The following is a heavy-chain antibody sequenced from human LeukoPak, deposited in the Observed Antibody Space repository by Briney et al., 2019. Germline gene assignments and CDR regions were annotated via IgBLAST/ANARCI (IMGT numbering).Heavy chain of an antibody. CDR3: AKEFPTATGGPFGY. Sequence: ISASVCSTFYAASVKRRFTLSRDNSKNTLYLQMNSLRTEDTAIYYCAKEFPTATGGPFGYWGQGTLVTVSS. J-gene: IGHJ4*02. V-gene: IGHV3-23*01. D-gene: IGHD6-13*01. CDR2: ISASVCST.